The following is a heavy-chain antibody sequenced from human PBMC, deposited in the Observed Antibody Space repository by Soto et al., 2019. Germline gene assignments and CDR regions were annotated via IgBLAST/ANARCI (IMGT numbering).Heavy chain of an antibody. CDR2: INHSGST. Sequence: SETLSLTCAVYGGSFSGYYWSWIRQPPGKGLEWIGEINHSGSTNYNPSLKSRVTISVDTSKNQFSLKLSSVTAADTAVYYCARGGGDIVVVPAQRPFDYWGQGTMVTVYS. D-gene: IGHD2-2*01. CDR1: GGSFSGYY. CDR3: ARGGGDIVVVPAQRPFDY. J-gene: IGHJ4*02. V-gene: IGHV4-34*01.